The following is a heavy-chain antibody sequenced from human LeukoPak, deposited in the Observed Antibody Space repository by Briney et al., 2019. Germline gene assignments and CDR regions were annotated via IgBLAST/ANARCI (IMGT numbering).Heavy chain of an antibody. J-gene: IGHJ5*02. V-gene: IGHV1-69*13. D-gene: IGHD2-2*01. CDR2: IIPIFGTA. CDR1: ASTFSSYA. CDR3: ARDLGYCSSTSCYGDSDWFDP. Sequence: SVKVSCKASASTFSSYAISWVRQAPGQGLEWMGGIIPIFGTANYAQTFQGRVTITADESTSTAYMELSSLRSEDTAVYYCARDLGYCSSTSCYGDSDWFDPWGQGTLVTVSS.